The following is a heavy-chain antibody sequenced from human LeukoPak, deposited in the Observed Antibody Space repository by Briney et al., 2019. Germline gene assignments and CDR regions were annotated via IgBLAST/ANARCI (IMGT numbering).Heavy chain of an antibody. CDR1: GFTFNRHW. CDR3: ARKAYDSDCFDF. V-gene: IGHV3-7*04. Sequence: GGSLRLSCAASGFTFNRHWMTWVRQAPGKGLEGVANIKQDGSDQYYVGSVKGRFTISRDNAKNSLYMQMNNLRDEDTAVYYCARKAYDSDCFDFWGQGTLVTVSS. D-gene: IGHD2-21*01. CDR2: IKQDGSDQ. J-gene: IGHJ4*02.